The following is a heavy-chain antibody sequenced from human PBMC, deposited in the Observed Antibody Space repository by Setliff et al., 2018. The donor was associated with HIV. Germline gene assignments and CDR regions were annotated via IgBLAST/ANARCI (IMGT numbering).Heavy chain of an antibody. J-gene: IGHJ4*02. D-gene: IGHD6-19*01. V-gene: IGHV3-23*01. CDR3: AKGGIAVAGYYFDY. CDR2: ISGSGGST. CDR1: GGSFSGFY. Sequence: ETLSLTCAVYGGSFSGFYWTFIRQSPGKGLEWVSAISGSGGSTYYADSVKGRFTISRDNSKNTLYLQMNSLRAEDTAVYYCAKGGIAVAGYYFDYWGQGTLVTVSS.